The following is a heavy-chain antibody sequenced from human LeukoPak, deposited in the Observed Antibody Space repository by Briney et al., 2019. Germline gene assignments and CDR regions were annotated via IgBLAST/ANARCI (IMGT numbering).Heavy chain of an antibody. CDR2: IYYSGST. D-gene: IGHD1-26*01. CDR1: GGSVSSGSYY. Sequence: PSETLSLTCAVSGGSVSSGSYYWSWIRQPPGKGLEWIEYIYYSGSTNYNPSLKSRVTISVDTSKNQFSLKLSSVTAADTAVYYCAREGHRWWELSEVRDAFDIWGQGTMVTVSS. CDR3: AREGHRWWELSEVRDAFDI. J-gene: IGHJ3*02. V-gene: IGHV4-61*01.